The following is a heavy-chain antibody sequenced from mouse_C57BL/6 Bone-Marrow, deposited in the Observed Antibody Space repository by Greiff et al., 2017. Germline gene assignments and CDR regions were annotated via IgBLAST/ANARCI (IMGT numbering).Heavy chain of an antibody. CDR3: ARGGGHRFAY. Sequence: VQLQQPGAELVMPGASVKMSCKASGYTFTSYWMHWVKQRPGQGLEWIGEIDPSDSYTNYNQKFKGKSTMTVDKSSITAYMQLSSLTSEDSAVYYCARGGGHRFAYWGQGTLVTVSA. CDR2: IDPSDSYT. CDR1: GYTFTSYW. J-gene: IGHJ3*01. V-gene: IGHV1-69*01.